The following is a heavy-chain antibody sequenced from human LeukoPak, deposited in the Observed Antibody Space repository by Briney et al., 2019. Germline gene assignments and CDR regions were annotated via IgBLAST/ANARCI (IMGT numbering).Heavy chain of an antibody. D-gene: IGHD1-1*01. J-gene: IGHJ3*02. Sequence: GGSLRLSCAASGFTFSTYAISWVRQAPGKGLEWVSCISSTSNYIFYADSVRGRFTISRDNAKNSLYLQMDSLRAEDTAFYYCTRDQARPFIWGQGTMVAVSS. CDR1: GFTFSTYA. CDR3: TRDQARPFI. V-gene: IGHV3-21*04. CDR2: ISSTSNYI.